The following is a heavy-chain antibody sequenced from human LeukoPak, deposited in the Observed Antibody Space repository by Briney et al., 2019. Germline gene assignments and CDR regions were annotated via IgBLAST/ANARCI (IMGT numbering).Heavy chain of an antibody. CDR1: GYTFTGYY. Sequence: ASVKVSCKASGYTFTGYYMHWVRQAPGQGLEWVGWINPNSGGTNYAQKFQGRVTMTRDTSISTAYMELSRLRSDDTAVYYCARLIVVVPAAHDAFDIWGQGTMVTVSS. CDR2: INPNSGGT. V-gene: IGHV1-2*02. J-gene: IGHJ3*02. D-gene: IGHD2-2*01. CDR3: ARLIVVVPAAHDAFDI.